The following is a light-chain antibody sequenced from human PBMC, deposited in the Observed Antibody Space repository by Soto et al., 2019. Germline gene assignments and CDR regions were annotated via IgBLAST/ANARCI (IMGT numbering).Light chain of an antibody. CDR2: GAS. CDR1: QSFSSTY. V-gene: IGKV3-20*01. Sequence: EVVVTQSPATLSVSPGERATLSCRASQSFSSTYLAWYQQKPGQAPRLLIYGASSRATGIPDRFSGGGSGTDFSLTISRLDPEDFAVYYCQQYSSSPITFGQGTRLEI. CDR3: QQYSSSPIT. J-gene: IGKJ5*01.